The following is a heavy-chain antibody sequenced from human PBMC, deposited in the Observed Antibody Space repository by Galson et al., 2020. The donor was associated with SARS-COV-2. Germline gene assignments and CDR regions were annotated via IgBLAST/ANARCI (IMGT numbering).Heavy chain of an antibody. CDR2: IDWDNNK. J-gene: IGHJ3*02. Sequence: PTLVKPTQTLTLTCTFSGFPLSSRGMCVSWIRQPPGKALEWLARIDWDNNKYYNTSLKTRLTISKDTSKNQVVLTMTNMDPVDTATYYCARIVSRTVADTGRRGAFDIWGQGTMVTVSS. D-gene: IGHD6-19*01. CDR3: ARIVSRTVADTGRRGAFDI. CDR1: GFPLSSRGMC. V-gene: IGHV2-70*11.